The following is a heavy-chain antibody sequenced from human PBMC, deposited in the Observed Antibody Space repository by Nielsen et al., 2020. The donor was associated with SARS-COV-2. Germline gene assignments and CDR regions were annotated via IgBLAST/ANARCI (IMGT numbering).Heavy chain of an antibody. D-gene: IGHD6-19*01. CDR3: ASLIAVAGNPYYYGMDV. CDR2: VYYSGST. Sequence: SETLSLTCTVSGGSISSYYWSWIRQPPGKGLEWIGYVYYSGSTNYNPYLKSRVTISVDTSKNQFSLKLSSVTAADTAVYYCASLIAVAGNPYYYGMDVWGQGTTVTVSS. J-gene: IGHJ6*02. V-gene: IGHV4-59*08. CDR1: GGSISSYY.